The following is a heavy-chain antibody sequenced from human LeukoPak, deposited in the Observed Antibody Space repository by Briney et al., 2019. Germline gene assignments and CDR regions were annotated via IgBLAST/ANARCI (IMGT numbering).Heavy chain of an antibody. J-gene: IGHJ3*01. CDR1: GSIFTGYY. CDR2: INPNSGGT. CDR3: ARGPDFFDV. Sequence: GASVKVSCKASGSIFTGYYMHWVRQAPGQGLEWMGWINPNSGGTNYAQKFQGRVSVTRDTSITTTYMELSRLRSDDTAVCYCARGPDFFDVWGQGTMVIVAS. V-gene: IGHV1-2*02. D-gene: IGHD3/OR15-3a*01.